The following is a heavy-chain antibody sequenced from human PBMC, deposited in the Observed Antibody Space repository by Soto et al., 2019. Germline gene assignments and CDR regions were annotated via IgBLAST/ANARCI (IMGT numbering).Heavy chain of an antibody. CDR2: ISFDGDNK. CDR3: AIEQYRCYYPHYNIEI. CDR1: GFTFRSYP. D-gene: IGHD3-22*01. J-gene: IGHJ6*02. V-gene: IGHV3-30-3*01. Sequence: GGSLGLSCAASGFTFRSYPMHWVRQAPGKGLEWVTLISFDGDNKYYGDSVKGRFTISRDNSMNTLYLQMNSLGPGDTAVYYCAIEQYRCYYPHYNIEIRGQGTTVPVSS.